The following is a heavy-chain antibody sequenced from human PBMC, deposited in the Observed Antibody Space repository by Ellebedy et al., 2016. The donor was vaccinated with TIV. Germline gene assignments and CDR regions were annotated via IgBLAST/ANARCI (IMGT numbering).Heavy chain of an antibody. CDR1: GFTFRSYW. V-gene: IGHV3-7*01. CDR2: IYQDGSEK. D-gene: IGHD3-16*01. Sequence: GESLKISCAASGFTFRSYWMSWVRQAPGKGLEWVANIYQDGSEKYYVDSVKGRFTISRDNAKDSLYLEMNSLRVEETAVYYCARRGSYGDYAVQINNWFDRWGQGTLVTVYS. CDR3: ARRGSYGDYAVQINNWFDR. J-gene: IGHJ5*02.